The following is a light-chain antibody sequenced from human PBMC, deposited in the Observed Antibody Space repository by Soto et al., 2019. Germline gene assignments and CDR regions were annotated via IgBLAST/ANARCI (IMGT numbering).Light chain of an antibody. J-gene: IGKJ1*01. V-gene: IGKV3-15*01. Sequence: EIVMTQSPATLSVSPGERFTLSCRASQSVRSNLAWYQQKPGQAPRLLIYEASTRATGVPARFSGSGSGTDFTLTISRLEPEDFTVYYCQQYGSSRWTFGQGTKVDI. CDR2: EAS. CDR1: QSVRSN. CDR3: QQYGSSRWT.